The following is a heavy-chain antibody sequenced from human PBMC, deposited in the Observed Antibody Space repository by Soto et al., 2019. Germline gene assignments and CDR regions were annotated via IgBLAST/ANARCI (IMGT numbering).Heavy chain of an antibody. CDR3: GRQRRYMATINNDAFDI. V-gene: IGHV5-51*01. D-gene: IGHD5-12*01. CDR1: GYRINMYW. Sequence: GESLKISCKGSGYRINMYWIAWVRQMPGQGPEWMGIIYPGDSDTTYSSSFQGPATISAAKTISTVYLQLSSLKASDTDMYYCGRQRRYMATINNDAFDIWGQGTMVTVSS. J-gene: IGHJ3*02. CDR2: IYPGDSDT.